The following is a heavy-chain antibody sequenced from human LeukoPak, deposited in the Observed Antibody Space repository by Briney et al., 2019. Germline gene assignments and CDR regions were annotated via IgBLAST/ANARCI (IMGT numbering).Heavy chain of an antibody. D-gene: IGHD3-3*01. CDR2: INSDGSST. CDR3: ARGAYYDFWSGYYATYYYYGMDV. V-gene: IGHV3-74*01. CDR1: GFTFSSYW. J-gene: IGHJ6*02. Sequence: PGGSLRLSCAASGFTFSSYWMHWVRQAPGKGLVWVSRINSDGSSTSYADSVKGRFTISRDNAKNTLYLQMNSLRAEDTAVYYCARGAYYDFWSGYYATYYYYGMDVWGQGTTVTVSS.